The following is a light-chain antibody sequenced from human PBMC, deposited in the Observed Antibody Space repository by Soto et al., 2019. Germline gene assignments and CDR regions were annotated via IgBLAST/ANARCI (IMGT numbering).Light chain of an antibody. CDR1: NSNIGNNY. J-gene: IGLJ2*01. CDR3: AAWDNSLSGVI. Sequence: QSVLTQPPSVSAAPGQKVTISCSGSNSNIGNNYVSWYQQVPGAAPKLVIYDNYKRPSGVPDRFSASKSGTSATLGITGLQTGDEAVYYCAAWDNSLSGVIFSGGTKLTVL. V-gene: IGLV1-51*01. CDR2: DNY.